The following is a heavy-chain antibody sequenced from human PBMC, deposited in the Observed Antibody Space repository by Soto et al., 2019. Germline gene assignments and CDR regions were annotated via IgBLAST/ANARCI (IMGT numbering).Heavy chain of an antibody. CDR3: AKASRYYYDSSGYYSRSGYYGMDV. J-gene: IGHJ6*02. CDR2: ISYDGSNK. D-gene: IGHD3-22*01. CDR1: GFTFSSYG. Sequence: PGGSLRLSCAASGFTFSSYGMHWVRQAPGKGLEWVAVISYDGSNKYYADSVKGRFTISRDNSKNTLYLQMNSLRAEDTAVYYCAKASRYYYDSSGYYSRSGYYGMDVWGQGTTVTVSS. V-gene: IGHV3-30*18.